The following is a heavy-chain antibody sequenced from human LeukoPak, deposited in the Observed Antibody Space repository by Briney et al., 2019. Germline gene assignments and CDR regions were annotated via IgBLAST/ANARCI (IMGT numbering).Heavy chain of an antibody. V-gene: IGHV4-34*01. Sequence: ILSLTCGVSGTSFTSYYWSWIRQTPGKGLEWIGEVNHSGYTNMNPSLKSRVTISVDTSKNQFSLMMTSVTAADTAVYFCARMTSGHDYWGQGIMVTVFS. CDR2: VNHSGYT. CDR1: GTSFTSYY. J-gene: IGHJ4*02. D-gene: IGHD3/OR15-3a*01. CDR3: ARMTSGHDY.